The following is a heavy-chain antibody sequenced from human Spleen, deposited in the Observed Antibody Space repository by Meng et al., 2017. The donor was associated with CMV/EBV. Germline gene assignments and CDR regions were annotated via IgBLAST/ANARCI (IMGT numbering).Heavy chain of an antibody. CDR3: AKDDYNSSPRRFDT. J-gene: IGHJ5*02. D-gene: IGHD6-6*01. V-gene: IGHV3-23*01. CDR1: GFVFDNFA. CDR2: ISGSGRST. Sequence: GGSLRLSCAASGFVFDNFAMSWVRQAPGKGLECVSAISGSGRSTYYADSVKGRFTISRDNSENTLYLQSTSLRAEDTAIYYCAKDDYNSSPRRFDTWGQGTRVTVSS.